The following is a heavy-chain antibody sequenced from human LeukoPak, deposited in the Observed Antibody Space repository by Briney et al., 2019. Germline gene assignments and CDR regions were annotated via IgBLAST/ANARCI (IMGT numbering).Heavy chain of an antibody. D-gene: IGHD3-10*01. CDR1: GGSSSGYY. V-gene: IGHV4-34*01. J-gene: IGHJ6*02. Sequence: SETLSLTCAVYGGSSSGYYWSWIRQPPGKGLEWIGEINHSGSTNYNPSLKSRVTISVDTSKNQFSLKLSSVTAADTAVYYCARGLTYYYGSGSYYKPPRGGMDVWGQGTTVTVSS. CDR3: ARGLTYYYGSGSYYKPPRGGMDV. CDR2: INHSGST.